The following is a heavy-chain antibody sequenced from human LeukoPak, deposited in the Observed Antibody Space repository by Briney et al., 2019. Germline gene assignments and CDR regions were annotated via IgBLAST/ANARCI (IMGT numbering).Heavy chain of an antibody. D-gene: IGHD3-10*01. CDR2: IYYSGST. J-gene: IGHJ4*02. Sequence: PSETLSLTCTVSGGSISSYYWSWIRQPPGKGLEWIGYIYYSGSTNYNPSLKSRVIISVDTSKNQFSLKLSSVTAADTAVYYCARPRITMVRGVIMYYFDYWGQGTLVTVSS. CDR3: ARPRITMVRGVIMYYFDY. CDR1: GGSISSYY. V-gene: IGHV4-59*08.